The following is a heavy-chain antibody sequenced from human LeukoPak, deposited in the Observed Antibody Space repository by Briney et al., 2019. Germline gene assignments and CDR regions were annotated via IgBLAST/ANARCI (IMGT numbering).Heavy chain of an antibody. J-gene: IGHJ5*02. D-gene: IGHD1-14*01. CDR2: INPNSGGT. CDR3: ARDWHHGRNAGTNWFDP. CDR1: GYTFTSYD. Sequence: GASVKVSCKASGYTFTSYDINWVRQAPGQGLEWMGWINPNSGGTNYAQKFQGRVTMTRDTSISTAYMELSRLRSDDTAVYYCARDWHHGRNAGTNWFDPWGQGTLVTVSS. V-gene: IGHV1-2*02.